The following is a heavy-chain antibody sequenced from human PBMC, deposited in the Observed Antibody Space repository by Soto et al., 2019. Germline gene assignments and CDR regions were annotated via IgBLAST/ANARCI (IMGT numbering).Heavy chain of an antibody. CDR1: GFTLRNAW. Sequence: GGSLRLSCAASGFTLRNAWMSWVRQAPGKGLEWVGRIKSKTDGGTTDYAAPVKGRFTISRYDSKNTLYLQMNSLKTEVTAVYYCTTVSASTVTGGYWGQGTLVTVSS. D-gene: IGHD4-17*01. CDR2: IKSKTDGGTT. V-gene: IGHV3-15*01. J-gene: IGHJ4*02. CDR3: TTVSASTVTGGY.